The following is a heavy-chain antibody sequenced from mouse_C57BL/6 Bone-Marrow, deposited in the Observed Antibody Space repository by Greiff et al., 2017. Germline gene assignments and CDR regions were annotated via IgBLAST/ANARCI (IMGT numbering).Heavy chain of an antibody. CDR2: IYPRDGST. J-gene: IGHJ1*03. Sequence: VKLMESGPELVKPGASVKLSCKASGYTFISYDINWVKQRPGQGLAWIGWIYPRDGSTKYNEKFKGKATLTVDTSSSTAYMELHSLTSEDSAVYFCARLEFDGSSGDWYFDVWGTGTTVTVSS. CDR3: ARLEFDGSSGDWYFDV. V-gene: IGHV1-85*01. CDR1: GYTFISYD. D-gene: IGHD1-1*01.